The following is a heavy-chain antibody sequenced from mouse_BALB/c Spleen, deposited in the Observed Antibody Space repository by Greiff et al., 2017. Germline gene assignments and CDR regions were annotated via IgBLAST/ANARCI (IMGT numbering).Heavy chain of an antibody. V-gene: IGHV5-17*02. CDR1: GFTFSSFG. CDR3: ARSDRYDVAY. CDR2: ISSGSSTI. D-gene: IGHD2-14*01. Sequence: EVKLVESGGGLVQPGGSRKLSCAASGFTFSSFGMHWVRQAPEKGLEWVAYISSGSSTIYYADTVKGRFTISRDNPKNTLFLQMTSLRSEDTAMYYCARSDRYDVAYWGQGTLVTVSA. J-gene: IGHJ3*01.